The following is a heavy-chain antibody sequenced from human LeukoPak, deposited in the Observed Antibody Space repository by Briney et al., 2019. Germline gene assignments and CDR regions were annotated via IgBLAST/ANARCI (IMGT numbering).Heavy chain of an antibody. J-gene: IGHJ5*02. V-gene: IGHV1-2*02. CDR2: INPNSGGT. D-gene: IGHD3-10*01. Sequence: ASVKVSCKASGYSFTGYYIHWVRQAPGQGLEWMGWINPNSGGTNYAQKFQGRVTMTRDTSISTAYMELSRLRSDDTAVYYCARLTDTINWFDPWGQGTLVTVSS. CDR3: ARLTDTINWFDP. CDR1: GYSFTGYY.